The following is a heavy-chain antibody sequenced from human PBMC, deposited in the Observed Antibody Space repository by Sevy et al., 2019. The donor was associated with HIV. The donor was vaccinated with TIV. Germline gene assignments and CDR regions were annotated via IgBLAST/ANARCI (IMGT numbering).Heavy chain of an antibody. J-gene: IGHJ4*02. V-gene: IGHV4-59*08. CDR3: AGENAWGRGYS. CDR2: IYYNGHI. D-gene: IGHD1-26*01. CDR1: GGSITSLY. Sequence: SETLSLTCTVSGGSITSLYWNWIRQPPGKGLEWIANIYYNGHINYNPSLKSRFTISLDTSKNQFYLRLSSVTAEDTAMYYCAGENAWGRGYSWGQGTLVTVSS.